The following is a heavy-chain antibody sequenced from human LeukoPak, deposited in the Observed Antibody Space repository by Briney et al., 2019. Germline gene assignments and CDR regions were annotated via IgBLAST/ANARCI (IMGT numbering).Heavy chain of an antibody. J-gene: IGHJ6*03. CDR1: GFTFNNYS. Sequence: GGSLRLSCAASGFTFNNYSVNWVRQAPGKGLEWVSAISGSGGSTYYADSVKGRFTISRDNSKNTLYLQMNSLRAEDTAVYYCAKERAARPYYMDVWGKGTTVTVFS. CDR2: ISGSGGST. D-gene: IGHD6-6*01. CDR3: AKERAARPYYMDV. V-gene: IGHV3-23*01.